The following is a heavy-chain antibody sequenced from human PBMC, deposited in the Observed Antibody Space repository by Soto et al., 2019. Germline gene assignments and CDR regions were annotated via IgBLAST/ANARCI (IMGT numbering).Heavy chain of an antibody. CDR1: GFTFSSYS. D-gene: IGHD6-13*01. Sequence: PGGSLRLSCAASGFTFSSYSMNWVRQAPGKGLEWVSSISSSSYIYYADSVKGRFTISRDNAKNSLYLQMNSLRAEDTAVYYCARDRVSAAGMDVWGQGTTVTVSS. J-gene: IGHJ6*02. CDR3: ARDRVSAAGMDV. CDR2: ISSSSYI. V-gene: IGHV3-21*01.